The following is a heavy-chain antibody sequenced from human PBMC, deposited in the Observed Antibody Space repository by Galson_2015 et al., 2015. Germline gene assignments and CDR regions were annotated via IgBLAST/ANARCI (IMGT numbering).Heavy chain of an antibody. Sequence: SLRLSCAASGFTFSSYWMHWVRQAPGKGLVWVSRINSDGTSRSYADSVKGRFTISRDNAKNTLYLQMNSLRAEDTAVYYCARSMIAGYYFDYWGQGTLVTVSS. CDR3: ARSMIAGYYFDY. J-gene: IGHJ4*02. D-gene: IGHD2-21*01. CDR2: INSDGTSR. CDR1: GFTFSSYW. V-gene: IGHV3-74*01.